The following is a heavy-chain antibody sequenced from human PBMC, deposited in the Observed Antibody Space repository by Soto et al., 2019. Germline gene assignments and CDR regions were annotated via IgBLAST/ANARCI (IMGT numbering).Heavy chain of an antibody. D-gene: IGHD1-26*01. Sequence: SQTLSLTCAITGDSVSNNTNGSSWNRQSPSRGIEWLGRTYYRSKWYYEYAVSVRGRITINPDTSNNQYSLQLNSVTHEDTAVYFCARGEQYSGRSFDYWGQGTLVTVSS. CDR1: GDSVSNNTNG. CDR3: ARGEQYSGRSFDY. V-gene: IGHV6-1*01. CDR2: TYYRSKWYY. J-gene: IGHJ4*01.